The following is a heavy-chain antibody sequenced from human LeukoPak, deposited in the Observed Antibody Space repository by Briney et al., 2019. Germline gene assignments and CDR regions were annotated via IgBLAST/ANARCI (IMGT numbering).Heavy chain of an antibody. Sequence: GGSLRLSCAASGFTVSSNYMSWVRQAPGKGLEWVSVIYSSGNTYYADSVKDRFTISRDNSKNTMYLQMNSLRTGDTAVYYCARRRSSSWGIDYWGQGTLVTVSS. D-gene: IGHD6-13*01. CDR1: GFTVSSNY. CDR2: IYSSGNT. V-gene: IGHV3-66*02. J-gene: IGHJ4*02. CDR3: ARRRSSSWGIDY.